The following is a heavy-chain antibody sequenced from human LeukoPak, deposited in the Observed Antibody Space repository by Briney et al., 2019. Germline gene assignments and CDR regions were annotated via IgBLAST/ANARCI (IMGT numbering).Heavy chain of an antibody. CDR3: ARVLRLGELSSDAFDI. V-gene: IGHV1-46*02. D-gene: IGHD3-16*02. J-gene: IGHJ3*02. CDR1: GYTFNSYY. CDR2: INPSGGST. Sequence: ASVKVSCKASGYTFNSYYMHWVRQAPGQGLEWMGIINPSGGSTSYAQKFQGRVTMTRDTSTSTVYMELSSLRSEDTAVYYCARVLRLGELSSDAFDIWGQGTMVTVSS.